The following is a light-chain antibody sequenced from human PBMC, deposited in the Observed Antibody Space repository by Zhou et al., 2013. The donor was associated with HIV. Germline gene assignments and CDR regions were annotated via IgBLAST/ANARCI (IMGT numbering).Light chain of an antibody. Sequence: IRMTQSPSSFSASTGDRVTVSCRASQDISTYVAWYQQKLGKTPRLLIYAASTLQSGVPSRFSGTGSGTDFTLTISSLQPEDVATYYCQNYNSAPAITFGQGTRLEIK. J-gene: IGKJ5*01. CDR2: AAS. V-gene: IGKV1-8*01. CDR1: QDISTY. CDR3: QNYNSAPAIT.